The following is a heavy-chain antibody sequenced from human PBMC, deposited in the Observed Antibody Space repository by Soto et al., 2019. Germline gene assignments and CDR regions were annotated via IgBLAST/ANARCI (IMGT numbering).Heavy chain of an antibody. CDR3: ARDEGQLAFDY. J-gene: IGHJ4*02. CDR2: IYYSGST. V-gene: IGHV4-59*01. D-gene: IGHD6-13*01. CDR1: GGSISSYY. Sequence: PSETLSLTCTVSGGSISSYYWSWIRQPPGKGLEWIGYIYYSGSTNYNPSLKSRVTISVDTSKNQFSLKLSSVTAADTAVYYCARDEGQLAFDYWGQGTLVTVSS.